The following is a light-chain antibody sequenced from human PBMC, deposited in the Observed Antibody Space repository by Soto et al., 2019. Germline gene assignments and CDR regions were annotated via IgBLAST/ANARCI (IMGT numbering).Light chain of an antibody. J-gene: IGKJ1*01. CDR2: DAS. Sequence: DIHMTQSPSTLSASVGDRVTITCRASQSISSWLAWYQQKPGKAPKLLIYDASSLESGVPSRFSGSGSGTEFTLTISSLQPDDFATYYCQQYNQGTFGQGTKV. CDR1: QSISSW. V-gene: IGKV1-5*01. CDR3: QQYNQGT.